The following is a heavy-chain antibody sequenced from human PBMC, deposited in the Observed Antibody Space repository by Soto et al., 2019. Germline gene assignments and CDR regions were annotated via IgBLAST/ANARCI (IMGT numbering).Heavy chain of an antibody. J-gene: IGHJ6*03. D-gene: IGHD2-15*01. CDR3: ARGDCVGGTCYSLAGSFYYYMDV. Sequence: EVKLVESGGGLVQPGGSLRLSCAAYGFTFSNFWLYWVRQAPGKGLVWVSRINSDGSVSSYADSVKGGLTISRDNVKNTLYLQMNSLRVEDTAVYYCARGDCVGGTCYSLAGSFYYYMDVWGKGTTVTVFS. CDR2: INSDGSVS. CDR1: GFTFSNFW. V-gene: IGHV3-74*01.